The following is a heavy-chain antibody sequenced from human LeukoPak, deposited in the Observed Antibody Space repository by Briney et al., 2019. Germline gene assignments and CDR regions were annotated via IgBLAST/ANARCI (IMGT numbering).Heavy chain of an antibody. Sequence: PSETLSLTCAVYGGSFSGYYWSWIRQPPGKGLEWIGEINHSGSTNYNPSLKSRVTISVDTSKNQFSLKLSSVTAADTAVYYCARSVEQSYGYDYWGQGTLVTVSS. CDR3: ARSVEQSYGYDY. CDR2: INHSGST. CDR1: GGSFSGYY. J-gene: IGHJ4*02. V-gene: IGHV4-34*01. D-gene: IGHD5-18*01.